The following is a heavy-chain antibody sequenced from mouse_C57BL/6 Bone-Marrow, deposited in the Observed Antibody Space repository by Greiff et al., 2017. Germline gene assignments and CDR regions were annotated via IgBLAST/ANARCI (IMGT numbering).Heavy chain of an antibody. CDR1: GYTFTSYW. CDR2: IHPSDSDT. CDR3: ARVPQLAWFAY. J-gene: IGHJ3*01. D-gene: IGHD4-1*02. Sequence: QVHVKQPGAELVKPGASVKVSCTASGYTFTSYWMPWVKQRPGKGLEWIGRIHPSDSDTNYNQKFMGKATLTVNQSSSTAYMQLSSLTSEDSAVYYCARVPQLAWFAYWGQGTLVTVSA. V-gene: IGHV1-74*01.